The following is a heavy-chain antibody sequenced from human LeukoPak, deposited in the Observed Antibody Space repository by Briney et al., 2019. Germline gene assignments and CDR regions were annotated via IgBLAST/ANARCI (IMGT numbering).Heavy chain of an antibody. CDR3: ARPKTTGGFDS. D-gene: IGHD2-8*02. CDR1: SASISNDY. Sequence: SETLSLTCTVSSASISNDYLSWIRQSPGKGLEWIGYIYYTVTTNYNPSLKSRVTISIDTSKNQFSLKLTSVTAADTAIYYCARPKTTGGFDSWGQGTLVTVSS. V-gene: IGHV4-59*01. CDR2: IYYTVTT. J-gene: IGHJ4*02.